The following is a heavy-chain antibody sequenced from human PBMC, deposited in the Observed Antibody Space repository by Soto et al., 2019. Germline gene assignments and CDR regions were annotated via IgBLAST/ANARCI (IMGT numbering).Heavy chain of an antibody. CDR3: ARDRQISDSSGYGNDF. D-gene: IGHD3-22*01. Sequence: QVQLVQSGAEVRKPGASVRVSCKASGYSFDTYGVSWVRQAPGQGLEWMGWISAYNGDTNYAQKVQGRLTMTTETXTXXAYMELSSLRSDDTAVYYCARDRQISDSSGYGNDFWGQGTLVTVSS. CDR1: GYSFDTYG. V-gene: IGHV1-18*01. J-gene: IGHJ4*02. CDR2: ISAYNGDT.